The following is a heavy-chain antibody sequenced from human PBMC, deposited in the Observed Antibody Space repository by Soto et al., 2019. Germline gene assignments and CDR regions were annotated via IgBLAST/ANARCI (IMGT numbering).Heavy chain of an antibody. V-gene: IGHV3-30*03. Sequence: LRLSCLVSGLTFSDYGFHWVRQAPGKGLEWVAVISYDGSNKYYADSVKGRFTISRDNSKNTLYLQMNSLRAEDTAVYYCARGPSSLTRFDYWGQGTLVTVSS. CDR2: ISYDGSNK. J-gene: IGHJ4*02. D-gene: IGHD2-2*01. CDR1: GLTFSDYG. CDR3: ARGPSSLTRFDY.